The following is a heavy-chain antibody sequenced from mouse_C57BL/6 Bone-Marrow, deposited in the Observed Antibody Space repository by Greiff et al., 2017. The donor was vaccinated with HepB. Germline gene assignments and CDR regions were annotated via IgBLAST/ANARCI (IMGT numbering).Heavy chain of an antibody. CDR3: ARPRDYDGSWFAY. D-gene: IGHD2-4*01. Sequence: EVKLVESGGGLVKPGGSLKLSCAASGFTFSDYGMHWVRQAPEKGLEWVAYISSGSSTIYYADTVKGRFTISRDNAKNTLFLQMTSLRSEDTAMYYFARPRDYDGSWFAYWGQGTLVTVSA. CDR1: GFTFSDYG. J-gene: IGHJ3*01. CDR2: ISSGSSTI. V-gene: IGHV5-17*01.